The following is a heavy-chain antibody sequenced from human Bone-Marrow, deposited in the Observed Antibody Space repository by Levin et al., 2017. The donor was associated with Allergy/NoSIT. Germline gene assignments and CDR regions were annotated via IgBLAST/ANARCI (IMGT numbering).Heavy chain of an antibody. CDR3: ARSQDIVLVVYAIWAPDGNWFDP. D-gene: IGHD2-8*02. CDR1: GYTFTSYG. Sequence: GGSLRLSCKASGYTFTSYGISWVRQAPGQGLEWMGWISAYNGNTNYAQKLQGRVTMTTDTSTSTAYMELRSLRSDDTAVYYCARSQDIVLVVYAIWAPDGNWFDPWGQGTLVTVSS. CDR2: ISAYNGNT. V-gene: IGHV1-18*01. J-gene: IGHJ5*02.